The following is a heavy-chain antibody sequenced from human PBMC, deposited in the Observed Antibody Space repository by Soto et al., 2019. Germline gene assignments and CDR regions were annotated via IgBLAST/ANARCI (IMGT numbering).Heavy chain of an antibody. D-gene: IGHD6-6*01. CDR2: IYYSGST. CDR3: ARDSRGTGYSSSFYYGMDV. V-gene: IGHV4-59*01. J-gene: IGHJ6*02. Sequence: PSETLSLTCTVSGGSISSYYWSWIRQPPGKGLEWIGYIYYSGSTNYNPSLKSRVTISVDTSKNQFSLKLSSVTAADTAVYYCARDSRGTGYSSSFYYGMDVWGQGTTVTVSS. CDR1: GGSISSYY.